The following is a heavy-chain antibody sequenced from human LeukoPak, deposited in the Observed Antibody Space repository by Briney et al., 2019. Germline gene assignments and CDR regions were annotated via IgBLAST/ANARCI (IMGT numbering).Heavy chain of an antibody. D-gene: IGHD6-13*01. CDR3: ARGGSSWPSYYFDY. J-gene: IGHJ4*02. V-gene: IGHV3-33*01. CDR2: IWYDGSNK. Sequence: GGSLRLSCAASGFTFSSYGMHWVRQAPGKGLEWVAVIWYDGSNKNYADSVKGRFTISRDNSKNTLYLQMNSLRAEDTAVYYCARGGSSWPSYYFDYWGQGTLVTVSS. CDR1: GFTFSSYG.